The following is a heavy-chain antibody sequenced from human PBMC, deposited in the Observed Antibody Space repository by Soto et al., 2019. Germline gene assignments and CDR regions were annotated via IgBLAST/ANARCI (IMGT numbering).Heavy chain of an antibody. D-gene: IGHD6-13*01. V-gene: IGHV4-39*01. CDR3: ARSYSGIAAATTILYYYYYMDV. CDR2: IYFNGRT. Sequence: PSETLSLTCTVSGGSIRESGFYWGWIRQPPGKGLEWIGSIYFNGRTYHNPSLKSRVTLSLDASKNQFSLKLISVTAADTAVYYCARSYSGIAAATTILYYYYYMDVWGKGTTVTVSS. CDR1: GGSIRESGFY. J-gene: IGHJ6*03.